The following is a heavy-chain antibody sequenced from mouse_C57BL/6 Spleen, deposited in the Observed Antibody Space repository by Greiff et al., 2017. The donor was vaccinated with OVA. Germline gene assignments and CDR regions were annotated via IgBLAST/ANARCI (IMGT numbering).Heavy chain of an antibody. Sequence: EVKLQESGGGLVQPKGSLKLSCAASGFSFNTYAMNWVRQAPGKGLEWVARIRSKSNNYATYYADSVKDRFTISRDDSESMLYLQMNNLKTEDTAMYYCVREGDGNYPYWYFDVWGTGTTVTVSS. V-gene: IGHV10-1*01. D-gene: IGHD2-1*01. J-gene: IGHJ1*03. CDR1: GFSFNTYA. CDR3: VREGDGNYPYWYFDV. CDR2: IRSKSNNYAT.